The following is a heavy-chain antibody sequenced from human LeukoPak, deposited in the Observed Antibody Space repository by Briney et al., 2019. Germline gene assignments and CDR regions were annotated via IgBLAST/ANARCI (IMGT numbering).Heavy chain of an antibody. J-gene: IGHJ6*03. CDR1: GFSLSANN. D-gene: IGHD6-6*01. Sequence: GGSLSLSCEGSGFSLSANNMNWVRQAPGKGMESVSYISSSSATIFYADSVKGRFTISRDNAKNSLYLQMTSLRPTDTAVYFCARDRQVPGQYYYFMVFRGKGPRVTASS. CDR2: ISSSSATI. V-gene: IGHV3-48*01. CDR3: ARDRQVPGQYYYFMVF.